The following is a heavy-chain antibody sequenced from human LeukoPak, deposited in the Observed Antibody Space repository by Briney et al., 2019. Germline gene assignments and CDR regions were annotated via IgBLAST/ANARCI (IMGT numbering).Heavy chain of an antibody. D-gene: IGHD3-3*01. V-gene: IGHV3-48*02. J-gene: IGHJ5*02. Sequence: GGSLRLSCAASGFTFSSYSMIWVSQAPGKGREWVSYISSSSRTIYHADSVKGRFTIYRDNAKHSLYLQMNSLRDEDTAVYYCARDSERSITIFGVVSSYNWFDPWGQGTLVTVSS. CDR1: GFTFSSYS. CDR2: ISSSSRTI. CDR3: ARDSERSITIFGVVSSYNWFDP.